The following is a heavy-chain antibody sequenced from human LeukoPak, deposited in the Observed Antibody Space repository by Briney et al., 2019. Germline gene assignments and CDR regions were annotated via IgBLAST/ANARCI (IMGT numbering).Heavy chain of an antibody. CDR1: GYSFTGYY. V-gene: IGHV1-2*02. D-gene: IGHD6-13*01. CDR3: ARVRPLIAAAGTTYSYYYMDV. J-gene: IGHJ6*03. CDR2: IDPNSGDA. Sequence: ASVKVSCKASGYSFTGYYMHWVRQAPGQGLEWMGWIDPNSGDANYAQKFQGRVTMTRDTSISTAYMELSRLRSDDTAVYYCARVRPLIAAAGTTYSYYYMDVWGKGATVTVS.